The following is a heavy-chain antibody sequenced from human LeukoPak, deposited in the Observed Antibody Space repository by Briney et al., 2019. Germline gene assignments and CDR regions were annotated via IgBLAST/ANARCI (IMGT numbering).Heavy chain of an antibody. CDR3: AKGLGGSGSYYYFDY. Sequence: PGGSLRLSCAASGFTFDDYAMHWVRQAPGKGLEWVSGISWNSGSIGYADSVKGRFTISRDNAKNSLYLQMNSLRAEDTALYYCAKGLGGSGSYYYFDYWGQGTLVTVSS. CDR1: GFTFDDYA. J-gene: IGHJ4*02. D-gene: IGHD1-26*01. V-gene: IGHV3-9*01. CDR2: ISWNSGSI.